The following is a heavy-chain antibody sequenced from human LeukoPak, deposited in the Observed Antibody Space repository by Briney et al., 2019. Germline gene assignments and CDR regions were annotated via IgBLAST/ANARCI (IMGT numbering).Heavy chain of an antibody. J-gene: IGHJ4*02. CDR2: ISSSGSTI. D-gene: IGHD3-16*01. V-gene: IGHV3-48*03. CDR3: ARAHGGAAVDY. Sequence: GGSLRLSRAAFGFTFSSYEMNWVRQAPGEGLEWVSYISSSGSTIYYADSVKGRFTISRDNAKNSLYLPMNSLRAEDTAVYYCARAHGGAAVDYWGQGTLVTVSS. CDR1: GFTFSSYE.